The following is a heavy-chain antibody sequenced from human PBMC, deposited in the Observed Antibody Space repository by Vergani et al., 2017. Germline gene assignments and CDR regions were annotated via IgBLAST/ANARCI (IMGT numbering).Heavy chain of an antibody. V-gene: IGHV1-18*04. Sequence: QVQLVQSGAEVKKPGASVKVSCKASGYTFTSYGISWVRQAPGQGLEWMGWISAYNGNTNYAQKFQGRVTITADESTSTAYMELGSLRSEDTAVYYCASGGTAHIVGATMDWFDPWGQGTLVTVSS. CDR2: ISAYNGNT. CDR3: ASGGTAHIVGATMDWFDP. J-gene: IGHJ5*02. CDR1: GYTFTSYG. D-gene: IGHD1-26*01.